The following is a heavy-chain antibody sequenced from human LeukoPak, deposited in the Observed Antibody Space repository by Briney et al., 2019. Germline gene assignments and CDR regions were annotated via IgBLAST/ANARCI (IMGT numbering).Heavy chain of an antibody. CDR1: GGSISSGSYY. D-gene: IGHD4-17*01. CDR2: IYTSGST. Sequence: SQTLSLTCTVSGGSISSGSYYWSWIRQPAGKGLEWIGRIYTSGSTNYNPSLKSRVTISVDTSKNQFSLKLSSVTAADTAVYYCARDGLDDYGDYCWDQGTLVTVSS. V-gene: IGHV4-61*02. CDR3: ARDGLDDYGDYC. J-gene: IGHJ4*02.